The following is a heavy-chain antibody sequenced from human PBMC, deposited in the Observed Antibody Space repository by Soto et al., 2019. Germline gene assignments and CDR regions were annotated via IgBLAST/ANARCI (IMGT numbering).Heavy chain of an antibody. CDR2: VYHTGVT. Sequence: PSETLSLTCTVSGDSLINGGYYWSWIRHPPGKGLEWLGYVYHTGVTYYNPSLKSRLTMSIETSKNQFSLKLSSVTAADTAVYYCARDLTSNLNCFDPWGQGTLVTVSS. V-gene: IGHV4-31*03. CDR3: ARDLTSNLNCFDP. D-gene: IGHD3-10*01. CDR1: GDSLINGGYY. J-gene: IGHJ5*02.